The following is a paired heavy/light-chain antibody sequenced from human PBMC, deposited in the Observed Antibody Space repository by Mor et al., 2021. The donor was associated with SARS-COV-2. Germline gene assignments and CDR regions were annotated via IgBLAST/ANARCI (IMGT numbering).Heavy chain of an antibody. D-gene: IGHD6-6*01. CDR2: IRSRAYGATT. Sequence: EVQLVESGGGLVQPGRSLRLSCTGSGFTFGDYGVSWFRQAPGKGLEWVSLIRSRAYGATTEYPASVKGRFTFSRDDSKNIAYLQMNSLKSEDTAVYYCTRFPARPRHCFDYWGQGILVTVSS. V-gene: IGHV3-49*03. CDR3: TRFPARPRHCFDY. CDR1: GFTFGDYG. J-gene: IGHJ4*02.
Light chain of an antibody. Sequence: DIVMTQTPLSLSVTPGQPASISCKSSQSLLYSDGKTYLSWYLQRPGQSPQLLIYEVSNRFSGVPDRFSGSASGTDFTLKISRVEAEDVGLYYCIQSLQFPLTLGQGTRLEI. CDR3: IQSLQFPLT. V-gene: IGKV2D-29*02. J-gene: IGKJ5*01. CDR2: EVS. CDR1: QSLLYSDGKTY.